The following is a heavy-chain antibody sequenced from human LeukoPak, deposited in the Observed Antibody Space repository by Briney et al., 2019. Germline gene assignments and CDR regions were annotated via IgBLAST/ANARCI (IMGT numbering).Heavy chain of an antibody. Sequence: GGSLRLSCTAPGLSLNNYAMSWVRQVPGKGLEWVSASSSSDDGKWYAESVRGRFTISRDTSKNTVYLQMNSLRAEDTAVYYCARGTMFPYYFDYWGQGTLVTVSS. J-gene: IGHJ4*02. CDR3: ARGTMFPYYFDY. V-gene: IGHV3-23*01. CDR1: GLSLNNYA. CDR2: SSSSDDGK. D-gene: IGHD3-10*02.